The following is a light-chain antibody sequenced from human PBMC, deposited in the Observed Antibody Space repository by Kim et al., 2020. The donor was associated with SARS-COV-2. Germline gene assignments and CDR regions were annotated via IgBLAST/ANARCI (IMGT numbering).Light chain of an antibody. V-gene: IGKV1-5*01. Sequence: GGDRVTITCRASQGIGSWLAWYQQKPGKAPKLLIFDASNLQSRGPSRFSGSGSGTQFTLTISSLQPEDYGTYFCQQYSGDSRTFGEGTKVDIK. CDR1: QGIGSW. CDR2: DAS. J-gene: IGKJ1*01. CDR3: QQYSGDSRT.